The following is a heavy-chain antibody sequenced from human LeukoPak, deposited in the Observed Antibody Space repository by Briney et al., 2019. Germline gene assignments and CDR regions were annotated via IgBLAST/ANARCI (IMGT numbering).Heavy chain of an antibody. Sequence: PGGSLRLSCAASGFTFSSYAMSWVRQAPGKGLEWVSAMSGSGGSTCYADSVKGRFTISRDNSKNTLYLQMTSLRVEDTAVYHCAKERAYGSGSYGFDYWGQGTLVTVSS. J-gene: IGHJ4*02. CDR1: GFTFSSYA. CDR3: AKERAYGSGSYGFDY. V-gene: IGHV3-23*01. D-gene: IGHD3-10*01. CDR2: MSGSGGST.